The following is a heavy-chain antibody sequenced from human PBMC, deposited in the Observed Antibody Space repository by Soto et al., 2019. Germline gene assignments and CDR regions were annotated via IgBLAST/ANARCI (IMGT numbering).Heavy chain of an antibody. J-gene: IGHJ6*02. CDR1: GVSFSDSA. V-gene: IGHV3-73*01. D-gene: IGHD3-3*01. Sequence: PGGSLRLSCVVSGVSFSDSAMHWVRQASGKGLQWVGRIRSKPNNYATAYDESVKGRFTISRDDSKNTAYLQMNSLRAEDTAVYYCARDFTAFGYYDFWSGYFYYYYGMDVWGQGTTVTVSS. CDR3: ARDFTAFGYYDFWSGYFYYYYGMDV. CDR2: IRSKPNNYAT.